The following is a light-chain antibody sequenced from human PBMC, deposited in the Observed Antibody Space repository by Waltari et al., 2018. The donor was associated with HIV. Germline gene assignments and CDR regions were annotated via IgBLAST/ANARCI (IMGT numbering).Light chain of an antibody. J-gene: IGKJ4*01. Sequence: EIVPTQSPATLSVSPGERATLSCRASQNVGSNLAWYQQKPGQAPRLLIYGASTRATGIPARFSGSGSGTEFTLTISSLQSEDFAVYYCQQYNNWPLFGGGTKVEIK. CDR2: GAS. CDR1: QNVGSN. CDR3: QQYNNWPL. V-gene: IGKV3-15*01.